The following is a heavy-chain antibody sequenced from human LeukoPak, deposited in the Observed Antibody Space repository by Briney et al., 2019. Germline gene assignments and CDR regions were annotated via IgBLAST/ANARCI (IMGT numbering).Heavy chain of an antibody. D-gene: IGHD6-19*01. CDR1: GGSFSSYY. J-gene: IGHJ3*02. V-gene: IGHV4-59*01. Sequence: SETLSLTCAVYGGSFSSYYWSWIRLAPGKGLDWIGNVHNNVNTNYNPALKSRATILIDTSKNQFSLKLSSMTAADTAVYYCASTKQWLAFDIWGQGTTVTVSS. CDR3: ASTKQWLAFDI. CDR2: VHNNVNT.